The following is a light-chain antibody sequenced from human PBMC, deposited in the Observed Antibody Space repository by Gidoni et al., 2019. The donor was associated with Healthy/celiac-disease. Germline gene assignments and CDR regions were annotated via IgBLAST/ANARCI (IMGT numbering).Light chain of an antibody. V-gene: IGKV3-11*01. CDR2: DAS. J-gene: IGKJ4*01. CDR3: QQRSNWLT. Sequence: EIVLTQSPATLSLSPGERATLACRASQSVSSDLAWYQQIPGPAPRLLIYDASNRATGIPARFSGSGSGTDFTLTISSLEPEDFAVYYCQQRSNWLTFGGGTKVEIK. CDR1: QSVSSD.